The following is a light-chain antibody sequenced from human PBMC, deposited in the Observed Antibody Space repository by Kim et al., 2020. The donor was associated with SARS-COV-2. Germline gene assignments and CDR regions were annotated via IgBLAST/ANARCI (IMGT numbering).Light chain of an antibody. CDR1: TGAVTSGHY. CDR2: DTS. Sequence: QAVVTQEPSLTVSPGGTVTLTCGSSTGAVTSGHYPYWFQQKPGQAPRTLIYDTSNKHSWTPARFSGPLLGGKAALTLSGAQPEDEAEYYCLLSYSGARLGGGTQLTVL. CDR3: LLSYSGAR. J-gene: IGLJ2*01. V-gene: IGLV7-46*01.